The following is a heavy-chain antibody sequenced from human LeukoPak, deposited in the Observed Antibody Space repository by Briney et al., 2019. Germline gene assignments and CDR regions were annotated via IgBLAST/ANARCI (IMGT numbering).Heavy chain of an antibody. Sequence: SETLSLTCTVSGGFIRSSSYYWGWIRQSPGKGLEWIGYIYYSGSTNYNPSLKSRVTISVDTSKNQFSLKLSSVTAADTAVYYCARGFMGWSGWTGGYYYYYMDVWGKGTTVTVSS. D-gene: IGHD3-3*01. CDR3: ARGFMGWSGWTGGYYYYYMDV. CDR1: GGFIRSSSYY. J-gene: IGHJ6*03. V-gene: IGHV4-61*05. CDR2: IYYSGST.